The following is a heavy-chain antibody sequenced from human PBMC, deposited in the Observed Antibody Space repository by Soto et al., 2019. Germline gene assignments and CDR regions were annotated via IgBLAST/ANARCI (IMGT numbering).Heavy chain of an antibody. Sequence: SVQVSCKASGGTFSSYAISWVRQAPGQGLEWMGGIIPIFGTANYAQKFQGRVTITADESTSTAYMELSSLRSEDTAVYYCARAPIAVACLDAFDIWGQGTMVTVSS. J-gene: IGHJ3*02. D-gene: IGHD6-19*01. CDR2: IIPIFGTA. CDR3: ARAPIAVACLDAFDI. CDR1: GGTFSSYA. V-gene: IGHV1-69*13.